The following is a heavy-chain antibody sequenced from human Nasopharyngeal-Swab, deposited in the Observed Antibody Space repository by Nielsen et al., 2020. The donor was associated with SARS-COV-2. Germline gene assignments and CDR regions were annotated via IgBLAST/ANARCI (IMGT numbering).Heavy chain of an antibody. V-gene: IGHV4-34*01. CDR3: AREGRIIQLWSGGFDP. CDR2: INHSGST. Sequence: WIRQPPGKGLEWIGEINHSGSTNYNPSLKSRVTISVDTSKNQFSLKLSSVTTADTAVYYCAREGRIIQLWSGGFDPWGQGTLVTAPQ. D-gene: IGHD5-18*01. J-gene: IGHJ5*02.